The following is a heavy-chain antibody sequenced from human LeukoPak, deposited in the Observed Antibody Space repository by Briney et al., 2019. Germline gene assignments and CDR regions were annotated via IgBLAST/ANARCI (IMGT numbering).Heavy chain of an antibody. D-gene: IGHD3-3*01. V-gene: IGHV3-21*01. CDR2: ISSSSSYI. CDR3: ARDKYDFWSGSYPYYMDV. J-gene: IGHJ6*03. CDR1: GFTFSSYS. Sequence: PGGSLRLXCAASGFTFSSYSMKWVRQAPGKGLEWVSSISSSSSYIYYADSVKGRFTISRDNAKNSLYLQMNSLRAEDTAVYYCARDKYDFWSGSYPYYMDVWGKGTTVTVSS.